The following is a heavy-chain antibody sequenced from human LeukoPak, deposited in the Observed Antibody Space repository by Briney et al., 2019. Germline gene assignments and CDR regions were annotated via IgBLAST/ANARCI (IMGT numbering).Heavy chain of an antibody. CDR1: GFTFSSYG. Sequence: GRSLRLSCAASGFTFSSYGMHWVRQAPGKGLEWVAVISYDGSNKYCADSVKGRFTISRDNSKNTLYLQMNSLRAEDTAVYYCAKDRDILTGFDYWGQGTLVTVSS. CDR2: ISYDGSNK. D-gene: IGHD3-9*01. CDR3: AKDRDILTGFDY. J-gene: IGHJ4*02. V-gene: IGHV3-30*18.